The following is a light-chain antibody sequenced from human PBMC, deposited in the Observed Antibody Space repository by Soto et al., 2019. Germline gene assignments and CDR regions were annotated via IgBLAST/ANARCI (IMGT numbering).Light chain of an antibody. Sequence: EIVLTQSPGTLSLSPGERATLSCRASQSVSSSYLAWYQQKHGQAPRLLIYGASGRATGIPDGFSGSGSGTDFTLTISRLEPEACAVYYSEQYGTSLFTFGPRTIVDIK. CDR3: EQYGTSLFT. V-gene: IGKV3-20*01. CDR2: GAS. J-gene: IGKJ3*01. CDR1: QSVSSSY.